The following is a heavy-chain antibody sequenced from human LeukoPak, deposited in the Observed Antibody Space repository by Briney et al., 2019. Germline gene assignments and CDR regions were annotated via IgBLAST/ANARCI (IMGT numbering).Heavy chain of an antibody. D-gene: IGHD2-15*01. J-gene: IGHJ4*02. CDR3: ARVSPAALGGSDIDY. Sequence: ASVKVSCKASGGTFSSYAISWVRQAPGQGLEWMGRIIPILGIANYAQKFQGRVTITADKSTSTAYMELSSLRSEDTAVYYCARVSPAALGGSDIDYWGQGTLVTVSS. V-gene: IGHV1-69*04. CDR1: GGTFSSYA. CDR2: IIPILGIA.